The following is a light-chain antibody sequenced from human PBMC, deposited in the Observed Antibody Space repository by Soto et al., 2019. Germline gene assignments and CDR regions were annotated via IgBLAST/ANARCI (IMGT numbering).Light chain of an antibody. J-gene: IGKJ1*01. V-gene: IGKV3D-15*02. CDR1: QSVGSK. Sequence: EIVMTQSPPTLSVSPGERATLSCRASQSVGSKLAWYQQRPGQAPRLLIYDASNRATGIPARFSGSGSGTEFSLTISSLQSEDFAVYYCQHYGSSPWTFGQGTKVEIK. CDR2: DAS. CDR3: QHYGSSPWT.